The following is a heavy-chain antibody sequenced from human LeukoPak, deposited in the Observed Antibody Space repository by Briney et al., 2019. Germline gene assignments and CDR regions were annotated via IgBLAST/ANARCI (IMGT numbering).Heavy chain of an antibody. CDR3: ARARQSRDRNCSGGTCSPPDY. D-gene: IGHD2-15*01. CDR1: GFAFRNYN. Sequence: GGSLRLSCTASGFAFRNYNMNWVRQTPGEGLEWISSITTGGEYIYSAVSLKGRFTISRNDAQNPLYLQMNRLRAEDTGVYFCARARQSRDRNCSGGTCSPPDYWGQGSLVTVSS. J-gene: IGHJ4*02. CDR2: ITTGGEYI. V-gene: IGHV3-21*01.